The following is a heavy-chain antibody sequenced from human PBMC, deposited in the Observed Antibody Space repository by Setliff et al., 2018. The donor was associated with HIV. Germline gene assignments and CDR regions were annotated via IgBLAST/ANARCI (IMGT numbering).Heavy chain of an antibody. Sequence: GASVKVSCKASGGTFRTFGISWVRQAPGQGLEWMGGSIPIFGTAKYAKKFQGRVTITADESTSTAYMELRSLRSEDTAVYYCATNPEMATINYYYYYMGVWGKGTTVTVSS. CDR1: GGTFRTFG. CDR3: ATNPEMATINYYYYYMGV. CDR2: SIPIFGTA. J-gene: IGHJ6*03. D-gene: IGHD5-12*01. V-gene: IGHV1-69*13.